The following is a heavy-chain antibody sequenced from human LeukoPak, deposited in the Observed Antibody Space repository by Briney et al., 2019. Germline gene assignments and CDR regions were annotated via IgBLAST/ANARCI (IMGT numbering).Heavy chain of an antibody. CDR3: TTLTMNSGYDVWPFDY. Sequence: GGSLRLSFEASGFTFSNAWMSWFRQAPGKGLEWFGRIKSKTDGGTTDYAAPVKGRFTISRDDSKNTLYLQMNSLKTEDTAVYYCTTLTMNSGYDVWPFDYWGQGALVTVSS. CDR2: IKSKTDGGTT. J-gene: IGHJ4*02. CDR1: GFTFSNAW. D-gene: IGHD5-12*01. V-gene: IGHV3-15*01.